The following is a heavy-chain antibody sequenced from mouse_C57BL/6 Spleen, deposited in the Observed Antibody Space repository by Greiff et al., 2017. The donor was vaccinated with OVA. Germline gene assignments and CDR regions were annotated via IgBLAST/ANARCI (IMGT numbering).Heavy chain of an antibody. V-gene: IGHV5-17*01. Sequence: EVKLMESGGGLVKPGGSLKLSCAASGFTFSDYGMHWVRQAPEKGLEWVAYISSGSSTIYYADTVKGRFTISRDNAKNTLFLQMTSLRSEDTAMYYCARRYDYDVYYFDYWGQGTTLTVSS. D-gene: IGHD2-4*01. J-gene: IGHJ2*01. CDR2: ISSGSSTI. CDR3: ARRYDYDVYYFDY. CDR1: GFTFSDYG.